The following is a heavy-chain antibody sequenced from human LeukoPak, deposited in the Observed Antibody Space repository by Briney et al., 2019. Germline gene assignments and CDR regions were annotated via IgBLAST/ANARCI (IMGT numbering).Heavy chain of an antibody. CDR3: ARDVGDYYDSSGDDAFDI. CDR1: GYTFTSYT. V-gene: IGHV1-3*04. D-gene: IGHD3-22*01. Sequence: ASVKVSCKASGYTFTSYTMHWVRQAPGQRLEWMGWINTGNGNTKYSQEFQGRVTITRDTSASTAYMELRSLRSDDTAVYYCARDVGDYYDSSGDDAFDIWGQGTMVTVSS. J-gene: IGHJ3*02. CDR2: INTGNGNT.